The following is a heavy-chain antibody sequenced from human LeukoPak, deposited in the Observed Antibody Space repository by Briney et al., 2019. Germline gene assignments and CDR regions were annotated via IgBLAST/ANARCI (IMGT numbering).Heavy chain of an antibody. Sequence: SSETLSLTCAVYGGSFSGYYWSWIRQPPGKGLEWIGEINHSGSTNYNPSLKSRVTISVDTSKNQFSLKLSSVTAADTAVYYCAGTSSGPERRGMDVWGQGTTVTVSS. CDR3: AGTSSGPERRGMDV. CDR1: GGSFSGYY. J-gene: IGHJ6*02. D-gene: IGHD6-19*01. V-gene: IGHV4-34*01. CDR2: INHSGST.